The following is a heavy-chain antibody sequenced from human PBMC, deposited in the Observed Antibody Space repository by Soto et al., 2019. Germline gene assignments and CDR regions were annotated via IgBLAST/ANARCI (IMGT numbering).Heavy chain of an antibody. CDR1: GGSISSGGYY. Sequence: LSLTCTVSGGSISSGGYYWTWIRQHPGKGLEWIAYIYHSGYTFYNPSLKSRVTMSVDTSKNQFSLKLRSVTAADTAVYYCAKWEGLGSDYYYYAMDVWGQGTTVTVSS. CDR3: AKWEGLGSDYYYYAMDV. CDR2: IYHSGYT. V-gene: IGHV4-31*03. D-gene: IGHD1-26*01. J-gene: IGHJ6*02.